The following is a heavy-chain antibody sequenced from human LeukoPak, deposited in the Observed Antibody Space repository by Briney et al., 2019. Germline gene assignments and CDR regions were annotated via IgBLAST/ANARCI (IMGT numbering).Heavy chain of an antibody. Sequence: GGSLRLSCAASGFTFSSYSMNWVRQAPGKGLEWASYISSSSSTIYYADSVKGRFTISRDNAKNSLYLQMNSLRAEDTALYYCARGSTHYDVLTGYHYYFDYWGQGTLVTVSS. D-gene: IGHD3-9*01. CDR2: ISSSSSTI. J-gene: IGHJ4*02. V-gene: IGHV3-48*04. CDR3: ARGSTHYDVLTGYHYYFDY. CDR1: GFTFSSYS.